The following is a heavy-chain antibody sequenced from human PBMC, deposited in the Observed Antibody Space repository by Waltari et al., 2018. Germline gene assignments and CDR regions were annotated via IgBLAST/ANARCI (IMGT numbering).Heavy chain of an antibody. Sequence: QVQLQESGPGLVKPSETLSLTCAVSGYSISSGYYWGWIRQPPGQGLEWIGSIYHSGSTYYNPSLKSRVTISVDTSKNQFSLKLSSVTAADTAVYYCARGISGRSWYQATEGGWFDPWGQGTLVTVSS. J-gene: IGHJ5*02. D-gene: IGHD6-13*01. CDR3: ARGISGRSWYQATEGGWFDP. CDR2: IYHSGST. V-gene: IGHV4-38-2*01. CDR1: GYSISSGYY.